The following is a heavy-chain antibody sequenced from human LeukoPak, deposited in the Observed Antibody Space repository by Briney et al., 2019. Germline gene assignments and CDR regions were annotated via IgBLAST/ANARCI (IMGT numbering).Heavy chain of an antibody. CDR2: MRVDGSDI. CDR3: ASPVRDWGFPDAFDI. D-gene: IGHD7-27*01. CDR1: GFTFSNDF. V-gene: IGHV3-7*01. Sequence: GGSLRLSCEASGFTFSNDFMTWVRQAPGKGLEWVANMRVDGSDIHYVDSVKGRFTISSDNAKNSLYLQMNSLRAEDTAVYYRASPVRDWGFPDAFDIWGQGTMVTVSS. J-gene: IGHJ3*02.